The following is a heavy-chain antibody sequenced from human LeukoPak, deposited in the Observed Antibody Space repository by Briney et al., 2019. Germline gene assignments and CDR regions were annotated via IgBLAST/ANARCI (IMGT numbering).Heavy chain of an antibody. CDR2: ISYDGSNK. D-gene: IGHD2-15*01. Sequence: PGGSLRLSCAASGFTFSSYGMHWVRQAPGKGLEWVAVISYDGSNKYYADSVKGRFTISRDNSKNTLYLQMNSLRAEDTAVYYCARDNWVVVAATRSYYFDYWGQGTLVTVSS. CDR1: GFTFSSYG. V-gene: IGHV3-30*03. J-gene: IGHJ4*02. CDR3: ARDNWVVVAATRSYYFDY.